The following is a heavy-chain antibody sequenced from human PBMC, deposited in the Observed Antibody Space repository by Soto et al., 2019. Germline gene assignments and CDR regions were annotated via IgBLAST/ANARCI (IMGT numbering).Heavy chain of an antibody. D-gene: IGHD1-26*01. V-gene: IGHV3-30*03. CDR2: ISYDGSNK. Sequence: QVQLVESGGGVVQPGRSLRLSCAASGFTFSSYGMLWVRQAPGKGLEWVAVISYDGSNKYYADSVKGRFTISRDNSKNTLYLQMNSLRAEDTAVYYCARAQELAGFDYWGQGTLVTVSS. CDR1: GFTFSSYG. CDR3: ARAQELAGFDY. J-gene: IGHJ4*02.